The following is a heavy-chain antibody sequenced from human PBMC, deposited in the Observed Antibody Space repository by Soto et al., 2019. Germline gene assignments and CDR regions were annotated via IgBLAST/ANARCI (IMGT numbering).Heavy chain of an antibody. CDR1: GFAFRHNY. Sequence: QVHLVESGGGLAKPGGSLRLSCTVSGFAFRHNYLTWLRQAPGKGLEWLSYISTSGSPAYYADSVKGRFTISTDNAKKSLYLQMDSLRAEDTGVYYCATGGIYYEAWGQGTLVTVSS. V-gene: IGHV3-11*01. CDR2: ISTSGSPA. J-gene: IGHJ5*02. D-gene: IGHD1-26*01. CDR3: ATGGIYYEA.